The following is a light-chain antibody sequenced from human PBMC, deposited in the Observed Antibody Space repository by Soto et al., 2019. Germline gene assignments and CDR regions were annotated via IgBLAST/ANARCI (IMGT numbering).Light chain of an antibody. CDR3: GTWDSRRKGPSV. CDR1: SSTIGSNY. J-gene: IGLJ1*01. Sequence: QSVLTQPPSVSAAAGQTATISCSGSSSTIGSNYVSWFQQLPGTAPKLLIYDNNRRPSGIPDRFSGSKSGTSATLDITGLQPGDEADYFCGTWDSRRKGPSVFGSGTKVTVL. CDR2: DNN. V-gene: IGLV1-51*01.